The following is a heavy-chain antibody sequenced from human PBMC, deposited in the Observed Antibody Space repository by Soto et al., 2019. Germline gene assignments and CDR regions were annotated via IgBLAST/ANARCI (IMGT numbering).Heavy chain of an antibody. V-gene: IGHV1-69*01. CDR2: IIPIVGTG. J-gene: IGHJ6*02. D-gene: IGHD6-13*01. CDR3: ARDLRAAGSPGMDV. CDR1: GGSFSSYA. Sequence: QVQLVQSGAEVKKPGSSVKVSCKASGGSFSSYAISWVRQAPGQGLEWMGGIIPIVGTGNYAQNFQGRVTITADESTSTDYMEMSSLRSEDTAMYYCARDLRAAGSPGMDVWGQGTTVTVSS.